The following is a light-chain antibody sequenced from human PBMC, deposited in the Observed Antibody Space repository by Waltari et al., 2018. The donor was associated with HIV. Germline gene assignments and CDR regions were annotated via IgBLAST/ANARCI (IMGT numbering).Light chain of an antibody. CDR1: SSTLGDRFH. CDR3: AAWDDSLSGQWV. Sequence: QSVLTQPPSVSGAPGQKVTNSFPGTSSTLGDRFHVTLYQPHPGTAPKLPMYGNNRPSGVPDRFSGSKSGTSASLAITGLQAEDEADYYCAAWDDSLSGQWVFGGGTKLTVL. J-gene: IGLJ3*02. V-gene: IGLV1-40*01. CDR2: GN.